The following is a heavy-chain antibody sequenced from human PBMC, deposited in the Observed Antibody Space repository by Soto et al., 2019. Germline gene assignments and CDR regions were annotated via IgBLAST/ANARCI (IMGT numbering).Heavy chain of an antibody. V-gene: IGHV3-21*01. CDR3: ARDTEQQEFYFDY. CDR1: GFTFSSYS. CDR2: ISSTSSFI. Sequence: GGSLRLSSAASGFTFSSYSMNWVRQAPGKGLEWVSSISSTSSFIYYADSVKGRFTISRDNAKNSLYLQMNSLRAEDTAVYYCARDTEQQEFYFDYWGQGTLVTVSS. D-gene: IGHD6-13*01. J-gene: IGHJ4*02.